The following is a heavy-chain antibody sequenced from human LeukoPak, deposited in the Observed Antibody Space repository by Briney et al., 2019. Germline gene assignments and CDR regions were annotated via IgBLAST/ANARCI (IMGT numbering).Heavy chain of an antibody. CDR3: ARDSEGVVDY. J-gene: IGHJ4*02. V-gene: IGHV4-59*01. CDR1: GGSISSYY. Sequence: KSSETLSLTCTVSGGSISSYYWSWLRQPPGKGLEWIGYIYYSGSTNYNPSLKSRVTISVDTSKNQFSLKLTSVTAADTAVYYCARDSEGVVDYWGQGTLVTVSS. CDR2: IYYSGST. D-gene: IGHD3-3*01.